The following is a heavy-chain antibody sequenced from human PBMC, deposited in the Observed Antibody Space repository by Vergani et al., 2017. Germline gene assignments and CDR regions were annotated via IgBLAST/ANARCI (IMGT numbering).Heavy chain of an antibody. CDR2: IYSGGST. CDR3: AKGSGDGYYFDY. V-gene: IGHV3-66*01. D-gene: IGHD1-26*01. J-gene: IGHJ4*02. CDR1: GFTVSSNY. Sequence: EVQLVESGGGLVQPGGSLRLSCAASGFTVSSNYMSWVRQAPGKGLEWVSVIYSGGSTYYADSVKGRFTISRDNSKKAVYVQMNSLRGDDTAVYYCAKGSGDGYYFDYWGQGTLVSVSS.